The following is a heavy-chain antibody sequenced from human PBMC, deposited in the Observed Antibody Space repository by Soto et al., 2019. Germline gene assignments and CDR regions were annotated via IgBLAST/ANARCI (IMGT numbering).Heavy chain of an antibody. V-gene: IGHV4-4*07. Sequence: QVQIQESGPGLVKASDTLSLTCAVSGVSIGNFFWNWVRQPAGGPLEWVGRVFIGGATTYNPSLKSRLIISADTSRNQLSLRLTSVTAADTAVYYCAADKGGGGRAFDYWGQGVLATVSS. D-gene: IGHD3-16*01. CDR3: AADKGGGGRAFDY. CDR2: VFIGGAT. J-gene: IGHJ4*02. CDR1: GVSIGNFF.